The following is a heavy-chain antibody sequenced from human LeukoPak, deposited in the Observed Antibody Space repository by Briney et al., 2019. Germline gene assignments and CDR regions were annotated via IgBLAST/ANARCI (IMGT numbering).Heavy chain of an antibody. CDR2: IYSGGST. J-gene: IGHJ4*02. V-gene: IGHV3-66*01. CDR3: GGGGLWFGEPQDY. Sequence: PGGSLRLSCAASGFTFSSYAMSWVRQAPGKGLEWVSVIYSGGSTYYADSVKGRFTISRDNSKNTLYLQMNSLRAEDTAVYYCGGGGLWFGEPQDYWGQGTLVTVSS. CDR1: GFTFSSYA. D-gene: IGHD3-10*01.